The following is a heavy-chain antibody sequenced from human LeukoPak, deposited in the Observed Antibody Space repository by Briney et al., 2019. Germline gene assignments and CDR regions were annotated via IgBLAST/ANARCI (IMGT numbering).Heavy chain of an antibody. CDR2: IWYDGSNK. CDR3: AKETYCSGGSCGHFDY. Sequence: PGRSLRLSCAASGFTFSSYGMHWVRQAPGKGLEWVAIIWYDGSNKYYADSVKGRFTISRDNSKNTLYLQMNSLRAEDTAMYYCAKETYCSGGSCGHFDYWGQGTLVTVSS. V-gene: IGHV3-33*06. CDR1: GFTFSSYG. D-gene: IGHD2-15*01. J-gene: IGHJ4*02.